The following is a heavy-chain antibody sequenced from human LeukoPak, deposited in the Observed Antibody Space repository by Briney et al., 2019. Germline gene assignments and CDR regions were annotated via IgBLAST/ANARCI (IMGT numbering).Heavy chain of an antibody. CDR3: AAKTRLSAVTSYYYVDV. V-gene: IGHV3-23*01. Sequence: GGSLRLSCAASAFTFPTYGVIWVRQAPGKGLEWVSSITESGDNTYYADSVKGRFTISRDNSKNTLYLQMNSLRAEDTAVYYCAAKTRLSAVTSYYYVDVWGKGTTATVSS. CDR1: AFTFPTYG. CDR2: ITESGDNT. D-gene: IGHD3-10*01. J-gene: IGHJ6*03.